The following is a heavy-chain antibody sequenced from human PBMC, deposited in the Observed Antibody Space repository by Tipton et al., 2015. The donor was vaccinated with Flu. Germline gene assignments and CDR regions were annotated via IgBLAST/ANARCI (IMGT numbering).Heavy chain of an antibody. CDR3: ARGVTYYYGSGSYYNLGNFDY. V-gene: IGHV3-9*01. J-gene: IGHJ4*02. D-gene: IGHD3-10*01. Sequence: SLRLSCAASGFNFDTYGMHWVRQVPGKGLEWVAVISWNGASIGYADSVKGRFTISRDNAKNSLYLQMNSLRAEDTAVYYCARGVTYYYGSGSYYNLGNFDYWGQGTLVTVSS. CDR2: ISWNGASI. CDR1: GFNFDTYG.